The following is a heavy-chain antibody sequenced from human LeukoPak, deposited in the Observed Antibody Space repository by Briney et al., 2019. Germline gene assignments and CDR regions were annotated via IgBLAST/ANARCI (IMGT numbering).Heavy chain of an antibody. D-gene: IGHD1-26*01. CDR2: IGSSGSTI. V-gene: IGHV3-48*03. CDR1: GFTFSSYE. CDR3: ARGFSKWELDLFDY. J-gene: IGHJ4*02. Sequence: GGSLRLSCAASGFTFSSYEMNWVRQAPGKGLEWVSKIGSSGSTIYYADSVKGRFTISRDNAKNSLYLQMNSLRAEDTAVYYCARGFSKWELDLFDYWGQGTLVTVSS.